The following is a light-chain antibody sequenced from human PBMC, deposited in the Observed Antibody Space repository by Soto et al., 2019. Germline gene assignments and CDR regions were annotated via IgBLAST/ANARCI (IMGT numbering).Light chain of an antibody. J-gene: IGKJ1*01. Sequence: ETVLTQSPGTLSLSPGERATLSCRASQTIRSNYLAWYRQTPGQAPRLLIYGASNRAIGIADRFSGSGSGTDFTLIISRLEPEDFALYYCQQYGSSPWTFGQGTKVEIK. CDR2: GAS. CDR3: QQYGSSPWT. CDR1: QTIRSNY. V-gene: IGKV3-20*01.